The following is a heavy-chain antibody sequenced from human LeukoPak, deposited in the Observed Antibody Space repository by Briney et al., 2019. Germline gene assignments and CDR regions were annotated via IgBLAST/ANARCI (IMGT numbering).Heavy chain of an antibody. CDR1: GLTFSSYW. V-gene: IGHV3-7*01. J-gene: IGHJ4*02. Sequence: GGSLRLSCAASGLTFSSYWMTWVRQAPGKGLEWVANMNQDGSDKYYLDSVKGRFTISRDNAKNSLYLQLNSLRAEDTAVYYCARLLYYYGSGSHLDYWGQGTLVTVSS. D-gene: IGHD3-10*01. CDR2: MNQDGSDK. CDR3: ARLLYYYGSGSHLDY.